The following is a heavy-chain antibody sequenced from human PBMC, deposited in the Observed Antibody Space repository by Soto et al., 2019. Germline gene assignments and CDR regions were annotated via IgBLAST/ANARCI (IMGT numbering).Heavy chain of an antibody. D-gene: IGHD5-12*01. V-gene: IGHV4-34*01. CDR3: AICQCLRKKDIARYTLPRYLDY. CDR2: INHSGST. CDR1: GGSFSGYY. Sequence: SETLSLTCAVYGGSFSGYYWSCIRQPPGKGLEWIGEINHSGSTNYNPSLKSRVTISVDTSKNQFSLKLSSVTAADTAVYYCAICQCLRKKDIARYTLPRYLDYWGQGTLVTVSS. J-gene: IGHJ4*02.